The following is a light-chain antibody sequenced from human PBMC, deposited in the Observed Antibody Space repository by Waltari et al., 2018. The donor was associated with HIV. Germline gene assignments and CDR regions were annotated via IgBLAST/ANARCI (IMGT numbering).Light chain of an antibody. CDR1: SSDVVAYNL. J-gene: IGLJ2*01. CDR2: EVT. V-gene: IGLV2-23*02. Sequence: QSALTQVASVSGSPGQSITISCTGTSSDVVAYNLVSWYKQHPGTAPQLWIFEVTQRPSGISERCSVSRSGNTASLTISGLQAEDEGDYYCCSYTGSGRLFGGGTKLTVL. CDR3: CSYTGSGRL.